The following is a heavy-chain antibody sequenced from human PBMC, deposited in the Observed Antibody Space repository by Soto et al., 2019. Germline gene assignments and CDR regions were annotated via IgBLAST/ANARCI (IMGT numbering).Heavy chain of an antibody. D-gene: IGHD6-6*01. Sequence: QVQLQQWGAGLLKPSETLSLTCAVYCGSFSGYYWSWIRQPPGKGLEWIGEINHSGSTNYNPSLXIXVXXSVDTSKNQFSLKLSSVTAADTAVYYCARTSRFDCWGQGTLVTVSS. CDR3: ARTSRFDC. V-gene: IGHV4-34*01. CDR2: INHSGST. J-gene: IGHJ4*02. CDR1: CGSFSGYY.